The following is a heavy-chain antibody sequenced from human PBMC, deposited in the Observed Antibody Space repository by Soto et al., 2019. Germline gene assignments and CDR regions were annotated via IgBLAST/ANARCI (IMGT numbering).Heavy chain of an antibody. D-gene: IGHD2-2*01. Sequence: EVQLVESGGGLVQPGRSLRLSCAASGFSFDEYAMHWVRQAPGKGLEWVSGISWNSGTMGYGESVKGRFTISRENAKNSLFLQMNSLRAEDTALYYCAKGFCSSTRCLTYSYMDVWGKGTTVTVSS. CDR3: AKGFCSSTRCLTYSYMDV. CDR1: GFSFDEYA. CDR2: ISWNSGTM. V-gene: IGHV3-9*01. J-gene: IGHJ6*03.